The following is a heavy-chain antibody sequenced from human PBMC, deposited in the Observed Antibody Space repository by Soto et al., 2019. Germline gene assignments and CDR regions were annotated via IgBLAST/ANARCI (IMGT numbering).Heavy chain of an antibody. D-gene: IGHD3-16*01. V-gene: IGHV3-23*01. J-gene: IGHJ4*02. CDR1: GFKFSNYA. CDR2: ISATGGGT. Sequence: GGSLRLSCAASGFKFSNYAMSWVRQAPGKGPEWVSLISATGGGTYYADSVKGRFTISRDNSHNTLYLQVHSLTAEDTAVYYCAKDRRAGGNSAFYFDFWGQGAQVTVSS. CDR3: AKDRRAGGNSAFYFDF.